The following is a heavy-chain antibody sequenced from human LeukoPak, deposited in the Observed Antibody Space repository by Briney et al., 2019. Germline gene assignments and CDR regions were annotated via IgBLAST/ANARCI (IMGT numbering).Heavy chain of an antibody. CDR1: GFTFSSYW. J-gene: IGHJ6*02. Sequence: GGSLRLSCAASGFTFSSYWMSWVRQAPGKGLEWVANIKQDGSEKYYVDSVKGRFTISRDNAKNSLYLQMNSLRAEDTAVYYCARDWHPPIHVDTAMVYYGMDVWGQGTTVTVSS. CDR2: IKQDGSEK. D-gene: IGHD5-18*01. CDR3: ARDWHPPIHVDTAMVYYGMDV. V-gene: IGHV3-7*01.